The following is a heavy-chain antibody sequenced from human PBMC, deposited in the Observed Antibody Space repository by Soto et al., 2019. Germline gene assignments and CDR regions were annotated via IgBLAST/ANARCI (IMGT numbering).Heavy chain of an antibody. Sequence: QVQLVQSGAEGKKPGASVKVSCKASGYTFTSYDINWVRQATGQGLEWMGWMNPNSGNTGYAQKFQCRVTMTRTTSISTAYMELSTLRSEDTAVYYCARDVLRYFDWLELNPLYYYYGMYVWGQGTTVTVSS. D-gene: IGHD3-9*01. CDR1: GYTFTSYD. CDR3: ARDVLRYFDWLELNPLYYYYGMYV. V-gene: IGHV1-8*01. CDR2: MNPNSGNT. J-gene: IGHJ6*02.